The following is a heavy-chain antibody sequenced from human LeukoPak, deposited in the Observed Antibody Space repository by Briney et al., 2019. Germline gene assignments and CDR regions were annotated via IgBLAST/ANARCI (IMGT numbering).Heavy chain of an antibody. CDR2: IYTSGST. J-gene: IGHJ4*02. CDR1: GGSISSYY. CDR3: ARENTDHPYYDF. V-gene: IGHV4-4*07. Sequence: SETLSLTCSVSGGSISSYYWSWIRQPAGKGLVWIGRIYTSGSTKYNPSLKSRVTMSVDTYKNEFSLTLNSVTAADTAVYYCARENTDHPYYDFWGQGTLVTVSS. D-gene: IGHD1-14*01.